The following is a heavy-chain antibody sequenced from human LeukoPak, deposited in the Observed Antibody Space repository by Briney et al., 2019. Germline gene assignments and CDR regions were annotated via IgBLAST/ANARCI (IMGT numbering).Heavy chain of an antibody. J-gene: IGHJ4*02. CDR1: GFTFSSYG. CDR3: ASPLERAGDYPRPDY. V-gene: IGHV3-30*02. Sequence: GGSLRLSCAASGFTFSSYGMHWVRQAPGKGLEWVAFIRYDGRNKYYVDSEKGRFTISRDNSKNTLYLQMNSLGAEDTAVYYCASPLERAGDYPRPDYWGQGTLVTVSS. D-gene: IGHD4-17*01. CDR2: IRYDGRNK.